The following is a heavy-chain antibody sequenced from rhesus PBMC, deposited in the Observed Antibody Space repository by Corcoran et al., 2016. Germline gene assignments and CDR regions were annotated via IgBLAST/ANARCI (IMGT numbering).Heavy chain of an antibody. CDR2: ITYSGST. D-gene: IGHD6-25*01. J-gene: IGHJ4*01. V-gene: IGHV4-122*02. CDR1: GGSISSGYYY. CDR3: ASQPYSGSWNYFDY. Sequence: QVQLQESGPGVVKPSETLSLTCAVSGGSISSGYYYWSWIRQPPGKGLGWIGYITYSGSTSDNPSLKSRVTISRDTSKNQFSLKLSSVTAADTAVYYCASQPYSGSWNYFDYWGQGVLVTVSS.